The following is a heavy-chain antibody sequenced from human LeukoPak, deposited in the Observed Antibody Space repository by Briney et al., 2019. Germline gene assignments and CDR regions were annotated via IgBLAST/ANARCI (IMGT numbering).Heavy chain of an antibody. J-gene: IGHJ4*02. V-gene: IGHV4-59*01. Sequence: SETLSLTCTVSGGSISGYYWNWVRQPPGKGLEWIGYISYSGSTNYNPSLKSRVTISLDTSKKQFSLKLYSATAADTAVYYCARGDDYKSTLFDYWGQGTLVTVSS. CDR3: ARGDDYKSTLFDY. D-gene: IGHD5-12*01. CDR1: GGSISGYY. CDR2: ISYSGST.